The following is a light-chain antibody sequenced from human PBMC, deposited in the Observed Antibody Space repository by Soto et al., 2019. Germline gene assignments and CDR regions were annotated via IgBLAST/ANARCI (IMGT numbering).Light chain of an antibody. V-gene: IGKV3-15*01. CDR3: QQYNNWPAWT. Sequence: EIVMTQSPATLSVSPGERATLSCRASQSVSSKLAWYQQKPGQAPRLLIYGASTRATGMPDRFSGSGSGTEFTLTISSRQSEDFAVDYGQQYNNWPAWTFGQGPKVEIK. CDR2: GAS. CDR1: QSVSSK. J-gene: IGKJ1*01.